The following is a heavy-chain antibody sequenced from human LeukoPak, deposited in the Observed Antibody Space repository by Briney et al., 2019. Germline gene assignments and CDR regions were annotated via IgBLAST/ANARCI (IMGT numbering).Heavy chain of an antibody. CDR2: IGSSSSTT. CDR3: ARDHAGTRGNLDY. J-gene: IGHJ4*02. Sequence: GGSLRLSCAASGFTFGSYGLNWVRQAPGKGLEWVSYIGSSSSTTYYADSVEGRFTISRDNAENSLYLQMNSLRDEDTAVYYCARDHAGTRGNLDYWGQGTLVTVSS. CDR1: GFTFGSYG. D-gene: IGHD1-1*01. V-gene: IGHV3-48*02.